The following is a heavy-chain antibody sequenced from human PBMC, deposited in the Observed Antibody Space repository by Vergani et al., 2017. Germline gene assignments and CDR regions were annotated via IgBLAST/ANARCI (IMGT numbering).Heavy chain of an antibody. CDR3: ARIRAAAGKPHSYGMDV. V-gene: IGHV1-69*13. CDR1: GSTFSSYA. Sequence: QVQLVQSGAEVKKPGSSVKVSCKASGSTFSSYAISWVRQAPGQGLEWMGRILPIFGTANYAQKFQGRVTITADESTSTAYMELSSLRSEDTAVYYWARIRAAAGKPHSYGMDVWGQGTTVTVSS. J-gene: IGHJ6*02. D-gene: IGHD6-13*01. CDR2: ILPIFGTA.